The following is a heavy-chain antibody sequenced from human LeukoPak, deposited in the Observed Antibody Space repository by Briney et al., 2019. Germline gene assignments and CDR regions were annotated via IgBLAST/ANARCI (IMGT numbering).Heavy chain of an antibody. J-gene: IGHJ4*02. CDR1: GFTFNSYS. CDR2: ISPSSSYI. D-gene: IGHD5-24*01. V-gene: IGHV3-21*01. CDR3: ARDKSIEGYNRGTFDY. Sequence: KSGGSLRLSCAASGFTFNSYSMNWVRQAPGKGLEWVSSISPSSSYISYADSVKGRFTISRDNAKNSLHLQMGSLRAEDMAVYYCARDKSIEGYNRGTFDYWGQGTLVTVSS.